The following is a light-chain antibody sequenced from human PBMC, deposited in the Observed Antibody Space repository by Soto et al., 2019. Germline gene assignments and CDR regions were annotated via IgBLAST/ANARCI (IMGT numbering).Light chain of an antibody. Sequence: EVVLTQSPVTLSLSPGERATLSCRASQSFRGLLAWYQQKPGQAHRLLIYDAYNRATGIPPRFSGSGSGTDFTLTISSLEPEDSAVYYFQQCHMWPITFVQGTRLEIK. CDR1: QSFRGL. CDR2: DAY. CDR3: QQCHMWPIT. J-gene: IGKJ5*01. V-gene: IGKV3-11*01.